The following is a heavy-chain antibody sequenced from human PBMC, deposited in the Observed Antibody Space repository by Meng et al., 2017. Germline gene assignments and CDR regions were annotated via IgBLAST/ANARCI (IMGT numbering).Heavy chain of an antibody. V-gene: IGHV5-51*01. CDR2: IYPGDSDT. J-gene: IGHJ6*02. Sequence: GESLKISCQGSGYSFTSYWIGWVRQMPGKGLEWMGIIYPGDSDTRYSPSFQGQVTISADKSISTAYLQWSSLKASDTAMYYCARTRVVVPAAIEGPYGMDVWGQGTTVTVSS. CDR1: GYSFTSYW. CDR3: ARTRVVVPAAIEGPYGMDV. D-gene: IGHD2-2*02.